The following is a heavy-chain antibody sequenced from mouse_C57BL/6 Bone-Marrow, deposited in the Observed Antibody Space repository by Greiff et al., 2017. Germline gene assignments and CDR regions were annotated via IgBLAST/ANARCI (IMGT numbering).Heavy chain of an antibody. J-gene: IGHJ2*01. Sequence: VQLQQSGPELVKPGASVKMSCKASGYTFTDYNMHWVKQSHGKSLEWIGYINPNNGGTSYNQKFKGKATLTVNKTYSTAYMELRSLTSEDSAVYDCARREIYGSSIYYCDYWGQGTTLTVSS. CDR2: INPNNGGT. CDR3: ARREIYGSSIYYCDY. V-gene: IGHV1-22*01. D-gene: IGHD1-1*01. CDR1: GYTFTDYN.